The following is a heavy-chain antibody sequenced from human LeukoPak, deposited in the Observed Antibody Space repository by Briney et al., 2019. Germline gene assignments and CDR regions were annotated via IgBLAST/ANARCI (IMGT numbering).Heavy chain of an antibody. CDR3: ASAGVGHDIVVAGHWPLGAFDI. J-gene: IGHJ3*02. Sequence: MPSETLSLTCTVSGDSFSNSNYYWGWIRQPPGKGLEWIGSIYYSGSTYYNPSLKSRVTISVDTSKNQFSLKLSSVTAADTAVYYCASAGVGHDIVVAGHWPLGAFDIWGQGTMVTVSS. CDR2: IYYSGST. V-gene: IGHV4-39*01. D-gene: IGHD2-2*01. CDR1: GDSFSNSNYY.